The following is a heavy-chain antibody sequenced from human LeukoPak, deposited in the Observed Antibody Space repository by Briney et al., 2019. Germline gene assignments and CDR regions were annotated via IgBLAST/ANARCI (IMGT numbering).Heavy chain of an antibody. V-gene: IGHV1-3*01. CDR3: ARVPSSSWYYFDY. D-gene: IGHD6-13*01. Sequence: ASVKVSCKASGYTFTSYAMHWVRQAPGQRLEWMGWINAGNGNTKYSQKFQGRVTITRDTSASTAYMELSRLRSDDTAVYYCARVPSSSWYYFDYWGQGTLVTVSP. CDR2: INAGNGNT. J-gene: IGHJ4*02. CDR1: GYTFTSYA.